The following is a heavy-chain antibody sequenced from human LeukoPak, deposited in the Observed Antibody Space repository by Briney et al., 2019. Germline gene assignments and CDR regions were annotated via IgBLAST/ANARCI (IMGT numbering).Heavy chain of an antibody. V-gene: IGHV3-11*04. Sequence: GGTLRLSCAASGFAFSNAWMSWVRQAPGKGLEWVSYISSSGSTIYYADSVKGRFTISRDNAKNSLYLQMNSLRAEDTAVYYCAELGITMIGGVWGKGTTVTISS. CDR1: GFAFSNAW. D-gene: IGHD3-10*02. J-gene: IGHJ6*04. CDR3: AELGITMIGGV. CDR2: ISSSGSTI.